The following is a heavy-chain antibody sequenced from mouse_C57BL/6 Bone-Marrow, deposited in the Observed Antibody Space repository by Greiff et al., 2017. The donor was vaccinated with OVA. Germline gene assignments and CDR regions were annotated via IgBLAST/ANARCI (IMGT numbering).Heavy chain of an antibody. D-gene: IGHD4-1*01. V-gene: IGHV5-6*01. Sequence: EVNLVESGGDLVKPGGSLKLSCAASGFTFSSYGMSWVRQTPDKRLEWVATISSGGSYTYYPDSVKGRFTISRDNAKNTLYLQMSSLKSEDTAMDYCARHVTGRADYWGQGTTLTVSS. J-gene: IGHJ2*01. CDR2: ISSGGSYT. CDR3: ARHVTGRADY. CDR1: GFTFSSYG.